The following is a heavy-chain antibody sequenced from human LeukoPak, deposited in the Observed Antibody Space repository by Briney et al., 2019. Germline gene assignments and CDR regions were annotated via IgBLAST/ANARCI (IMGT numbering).Heavy chain of an antibody. V-gene: IGHV1-18*01. CDR3: ARGTQGIAAAGSDY. J-gene: IGHJ4*02. CDR1: GYTFTSYG. Sequence: ASVNVSCKASGYTFTSYGISWVRQAPGQGLEWMGWISAYNGNTNYAQKLQGRVTMTTDTSTSTAYMELRSLRSDDTAVYYCARGTQGIAAAGSDYWGQGTLVTVSS. D-gene: IGHD6-13*01. CDR2: ISAYNGNT.